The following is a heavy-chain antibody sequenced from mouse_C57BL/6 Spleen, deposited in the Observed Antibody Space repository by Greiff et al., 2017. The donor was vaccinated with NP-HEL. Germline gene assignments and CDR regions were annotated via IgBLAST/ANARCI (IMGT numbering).Heavy chain of an antibody. CDR3: ARDGNYRWYFDV. CDR1: GYTFTSYW. J-gene: IGHJ1*03. CDR2: IHPNSGST. V-gene: IGHV1-64*01. Sequence: QVQLKQPGAELVKPGASVKLSCKASGYTFTSYWMHWVKQRPGQGLEWIGMIHPNSGSTNYNEKFKSKATLTVDKSSSTAYMQLSSLTSEDSAVYYCARDGNYRWYFDVWGTGTTVTVSS. D-gene: IGHD2-1*01.